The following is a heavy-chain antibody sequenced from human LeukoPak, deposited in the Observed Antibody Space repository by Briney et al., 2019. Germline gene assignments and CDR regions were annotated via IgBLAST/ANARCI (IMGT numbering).Heavy chain of an antibody. CDR3: AISPLRKQWLSFLWFDP. CDR2: INPNSGGT. D-gene: IGHD6-19*01. Sequence: GASVKVSCKASGYTFTAYYIHWVRQAPGQGLEWMGWINPNSGGTNYAQKFQGRVTMTRDTSISTAYMELSRLRSDDTAVYYCAISPLRKQWLSFLWFDPWGQGTLVTVSS. CDR1: GYTFTAYY. J-gene: IGHJ5*02. V-gene: IGHV1-2*02.